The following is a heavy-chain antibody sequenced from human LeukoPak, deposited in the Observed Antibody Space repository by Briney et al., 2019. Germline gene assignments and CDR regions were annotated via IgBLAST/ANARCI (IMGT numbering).Heavy chain of an antibody. CDR3: ARGRRQQQLTPFDY. V-gene: IGHV3-7*01. D-gene: IGHD6-13*01. CDR2: IKQDGTEK. Sequence: GGSLRLSCAASGFTFSNYWMSWVRQAPGKGLEWVANIKQDGTEKYYVDSVKGRFTISRDNAKNSLYLQMNSLRAEDTAVYYCARGRRQQQLTPFDYWGQGTLVTVSS. J-gene: IGHJ4*02. CDR1: GFTFSNYW.